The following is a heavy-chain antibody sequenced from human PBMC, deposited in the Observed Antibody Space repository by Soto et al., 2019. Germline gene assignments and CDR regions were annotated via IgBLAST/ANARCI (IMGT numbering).Heavy chain of an antibody. CDR1: GYTFTGYY. CDR3: ARGGYSSSWDYYYYYGMDV. Sequence: ASVKVSCKASGYTFTGYYMHWVRQAPGQGLEWMGWINPNSGGTNYAQKFQGRATMTRDTSISTAYMELNRLRSDDTAVYYCARGGYSSSWDYYYYYGMDVWGQGTTVTVSS. J-gene: IGHJ6*02. V-gene: IGHV1-2*02. CDR2: INPNSGGT. D-gene: IGHD6-13*01.